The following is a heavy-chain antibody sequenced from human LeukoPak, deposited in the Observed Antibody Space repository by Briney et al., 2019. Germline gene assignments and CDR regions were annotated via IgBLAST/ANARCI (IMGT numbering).Heavy chain of an antibody. V-gene: IGHV4-59*01. J-gene: IGHJ4*02. CDR3: ARGHPCYDSSGYLYDY. CDR1: GGSISSYY. Sequence: SETLSLTCTVSGGSISSYYWSWIRQPPGKGLEWIGYIYYSGSTNYNPSLKSRVTISVDTSKNQFSLKLSSVTAADTAVYYCARGHPCYDSSGYLYDYWGQGTLVTVSS. CDR2: IYYSGST. D-gene: IGHD3-22*01.